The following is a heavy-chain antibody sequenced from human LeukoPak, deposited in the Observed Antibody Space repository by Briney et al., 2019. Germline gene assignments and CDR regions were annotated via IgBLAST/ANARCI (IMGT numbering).Heavy chain of an antibody. D-gene: IGHD6-19*01. CDR3: AKDIRYKEYSSGFDY. V-gene: IGHV3-9*01. CDR1: GFTFSNYA. CDR2: ISWSSGSI. Sequence: GGSLRLSCAASGFTFSNYAMSWVRQAPGRGLEWVSGISWSSGSIGYADSVKGRFTISRDNAKNSLYLQMNSLRAEDTALYYCAKDIRYKEYSSGFDYWGQGTLVTVSS. J-gene: IGHJ4*02.